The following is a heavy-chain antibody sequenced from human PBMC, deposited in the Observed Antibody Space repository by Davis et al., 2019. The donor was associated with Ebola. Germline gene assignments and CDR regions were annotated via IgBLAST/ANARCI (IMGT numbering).Heavy chain of an antibody. D-gene: IGHD5-24*01. J-gene: IGHJ6*02. V-gene: IGHV3-11*01. Sequence: GGSLRLSCAASGFTLSDYYMNWVRQAPGKGLEWISYISASGSTIYYADSVKGRFTISRDNAKNSLSLQTNSLRDDDTATYYCARQRYYFGMDVWGQGTTVTVS. CDR2: ISASGSTI. CDR1: GFTLSDYY. CDR3: ARQRYYFGMDV.